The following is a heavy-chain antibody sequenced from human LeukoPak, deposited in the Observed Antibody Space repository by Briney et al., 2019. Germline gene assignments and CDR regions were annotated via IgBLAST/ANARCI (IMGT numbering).Heavy chain of an antibody. Sequence: GGTLRLSCVASGFTFSNYGMNWVRQAPGKGLDWVAFVRYDGNNPYYSASVKGRFTISRDNSKNTVLLQMNNLRLEDAAVYYCARGSRYGDYPYYCDFWGQGTLVTVSS. V-gene: IGHV3-30*02. CDR1: GFTFSNYG. D-gene: IGHD4-17*01. J-gene: IGHJ4*02. CDR2: VRYDGNNP. CDR3: ARGSRYGDYPYYCDF.